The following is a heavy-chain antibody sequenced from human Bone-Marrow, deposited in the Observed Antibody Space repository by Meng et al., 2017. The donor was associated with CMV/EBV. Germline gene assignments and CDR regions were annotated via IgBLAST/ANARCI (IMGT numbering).Heavy chain of an antibody. CDR2: ISYDGSNK. D-gene: IGHD2-21*01. CDR3: ASSRRVVVIASYPAY. Sequence: GESMKIYCAASGFTFSSYAMHWVRQAPGKGLEWVAVISYDGSNKYYADSVKGRFPISRDNSKNTLYLQMNSLRAEDTAVYYCASSRRVVVIASYPAYWGQGTLVTVSS. CDR1: GFTFSSYA. V-gene: IGHV3-30-3*01. J-gene: IGHJ4*02.